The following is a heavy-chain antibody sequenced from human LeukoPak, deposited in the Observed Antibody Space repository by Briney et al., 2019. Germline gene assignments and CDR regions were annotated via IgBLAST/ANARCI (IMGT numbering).Heavy chain of an antibody. V-gene: IGHV1-18*04. CDR3: ARDSDRSGYNCY. D-gene: IGHD3-22*01. CDR1: RYSFTDYG. J-gene: IGHJ4*02. Sequence: ASVQVSCKASRYSFTDYGISWRRQAPGQGLEWMGWISAYNGNPNYAQKLQGRVTMTTDTSTSTAYMELRSLRSDDTAVYYCARDSDRSGYNCYWGQGTLVTVSS. CDR2: ISAYNGNP.